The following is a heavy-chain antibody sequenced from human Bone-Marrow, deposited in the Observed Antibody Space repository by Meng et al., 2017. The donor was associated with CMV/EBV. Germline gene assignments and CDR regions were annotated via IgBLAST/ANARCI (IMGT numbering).Heavy chain of an antibody. Sequence: GGSLRLSCAASRFTFSDYYMSWIRQAPGKGLEWVSYLISSGNTIHYADSGRGRFTISRANPKNSLYLQMNSLRAEDTAVYYCARATYSNPPAHSDYWGQGTLVTVSS. D-gene: IGHD4-11*01. V-gene: IGHV3-11*01. CDR3: ARATYSNPPAHSDY. CDR2: LISSGNTI. CDR1: RFTFSDYY. J-gene: IGHJ4*02.